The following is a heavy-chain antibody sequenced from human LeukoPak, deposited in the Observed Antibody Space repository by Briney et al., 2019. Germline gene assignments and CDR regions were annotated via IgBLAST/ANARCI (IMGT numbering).Heavy chain of an antibody. J-gene: IGHJ6*03. CDR3: AKCKYQLLSRGYYYMDV. CDR2: INSDGSRT. Sequence: PGGSLRLSCVASGFTFNRYWMHWVRQVPGKGLVWVSRINSDGSRTNYVDSAKGRFTISRDNAKNTLFLQMNSLRAEDTAVYYCAKCKYQLLSRGYYYMDVWGKGTTVTISS. D-gene: IGHD2-2*01. V-gene: IGHV3-74*01. CDR1: GFTFNRYW.